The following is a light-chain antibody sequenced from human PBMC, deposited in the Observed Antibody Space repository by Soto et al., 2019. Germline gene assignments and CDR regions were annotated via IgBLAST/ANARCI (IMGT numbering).Light chain of an antibody. J-gene: IGKJ1*01. CDR3: QQSYSSPPT. Sequence: DIQMTQSPSTLSASVGYRVTITCRASQSIISLLAWYQQKPGKAPKLLIFAASSLQSGVPSRFSGSRSGPDFTLTISSLQPEDFATYYCQQSYSSPPTFGQGTKVDTK. V-gene: IGKV1-39*01. CDR2: AAS. CDR1: QSIISL.